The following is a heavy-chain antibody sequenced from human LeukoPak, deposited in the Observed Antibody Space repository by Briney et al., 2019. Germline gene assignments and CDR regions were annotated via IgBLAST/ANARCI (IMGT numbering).Heavy chain of an antibody. Sequence: GGSLRLSCAASTSMFSSYAMTWVRQAPGKGLQWISTITGSGSRIYYADSVKGRFTLSRDNSKNTLHLQMNSLGAEDTAVYYWAGGEGAAGIYDAFDFWGQGTLVTVSS. CDR3: AGGEGAAGIYDAFDF. CDR1: TSMFSSYA. J-gene: IGHJ3*01. D-gene: IGHD6-13*01. CDR2: ITGSGSRI. V-gene: IGHV3-23*01.